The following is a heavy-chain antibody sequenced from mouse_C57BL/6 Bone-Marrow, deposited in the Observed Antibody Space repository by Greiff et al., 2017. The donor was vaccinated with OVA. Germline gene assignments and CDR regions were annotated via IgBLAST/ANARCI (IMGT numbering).Heavy chain of an antibody. Sequence: QVQLQQPGAELVMPGASVKLSCKASGYTFTSYWMHWVKQRPGQGLEWIGEIDPSGSYTNYNQKFKGKSTLTVDKSSSTAYMQLSSLTSEDSAVYYCARWGDGSSYTFDYWGQGTTLTVSS. D-gene: IGHD1-1*01. V-gene: IGHV1-69*01. CDR2: IDPSGSYT. CDR1: GYTFTSYW. J-gene: IGHJ2*01. CDR3: ARWGDGSSYTFDY.